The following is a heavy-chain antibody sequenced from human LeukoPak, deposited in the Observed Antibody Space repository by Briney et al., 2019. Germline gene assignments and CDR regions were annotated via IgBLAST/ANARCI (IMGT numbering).Heavy chain of an antibody. CDR2: ISGSGGST. V-gene: IGHV3-23*01. CDR1: GFTFSSYA. D-gene: IGHD3-16*02. CDR3: ATLELSTYYFDY. Sequence: GGSLRLSCAASGFTFSSYAMSWVRQAPGKGLEWVSAISGSGGSTYYADSVKGRFTISRDNSKSTLYLQMNSLRAEDTAVYYCATLELSTYYFDYWGQGTLVTVSS. J-gene: IGHJ4*02.